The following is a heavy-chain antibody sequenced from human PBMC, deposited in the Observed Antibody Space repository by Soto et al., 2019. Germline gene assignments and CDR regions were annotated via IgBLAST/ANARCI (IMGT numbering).Heavy chain of an antibody. CDR2: ISSTTNYI. J-gene: IGHJ4*02. V-gene: IGHV3-21*06. CDR1: GFTFTRYS. CDR3: ARESEDLTSNFDY. Sequence: GGSLRLSCAASGFTFTRYSMNWVRQAPGKGLEWVSSISSTTNYIYYGDSMKGRFTISRENAKNSLYLEMDSLRAEDTAVYYCARESEDLTSNFDYWGQGTLGTVS.